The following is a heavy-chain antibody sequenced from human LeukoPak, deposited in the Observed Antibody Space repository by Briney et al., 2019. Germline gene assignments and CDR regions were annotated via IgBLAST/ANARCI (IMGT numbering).Heavy chain of an antibody. V-gene: IGHV1-8*01. CDR1: GYTFTNLD. Sequence: ASVKVSCKTSGYTFTNLDINWLRQAPGQGLEWTGWMSPNSGDTGYAQKFQGRVSMTRDTFKSTAYMELSSLRSEDTAIYYCASNPPNTGDFYYWGLGTLVTVSS. D-gene: IGHD1-1*01. CDR2: MSPNSGDT. CDR3: ASNPPNTGDFYY. J-gene: IGHJ4*02.